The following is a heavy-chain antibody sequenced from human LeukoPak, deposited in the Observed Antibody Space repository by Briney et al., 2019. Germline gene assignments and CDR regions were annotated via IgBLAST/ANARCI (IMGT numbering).Heavy chain of an antibody. CDR1: GFTFSNFN. CDR3: ARDSSAGSSGF. Sequence: PGGSLRLSCAASGFTFSNFNMNWVRQAPGKGLEWISYISGTSATIYYADSVKGRFIISRDNAKNSLYLQMNSLRVEDTAVYYCARDSSAGSSGFWGQGTLVTVSS. D-gene: IGHD6-25*01. CDR2: ISGTSATI. V-gene: IGHV3-48*01. J-gene: IGHJ4*02.